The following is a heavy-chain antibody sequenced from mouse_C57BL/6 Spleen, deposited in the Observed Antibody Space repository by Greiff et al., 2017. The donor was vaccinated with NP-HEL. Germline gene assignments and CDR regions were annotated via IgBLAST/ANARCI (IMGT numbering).Heavy chain of an antibody. J-gene: IGHJ4*01. Sequence: QVQLQQSGAELVKPGASVKVSCKASGYTFTSYWMHWVKQRPGQGLEWIGRIHPSDSDTNYNQKFKGKATLTVDKSSSTAYMQLSSRTAEDSAVYYCAQLRGFAMDYWGQGTSVTVSS. CDR2: IHPSDSDT. CDR3: AQLRGFAMDY. D-gene: IGHD2-4*01. V-gene: IGHV1-74*01. CDR1: GYTFTSYW.